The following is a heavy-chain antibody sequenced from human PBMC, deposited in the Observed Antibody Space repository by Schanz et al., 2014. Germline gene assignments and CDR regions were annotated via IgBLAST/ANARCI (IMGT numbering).Heavy chain of an antibody. CDR1: GFTFSSYG. Sequence: VKLVESGGGLVQPGGSLRLSCAASGFTFSSYGMHWVRQAPGKGLEWVAIIWYDGSNKYYADSVKGRFTISRDNSKNALYLQMDSLRAEDTAVYYCAKDLYNYGIFDSWGQGTLVTVSS. V-gene: IGHV3-33*06. J-gene: IGHJ5*01. CDR2: IWYDGSNK. D-gene: IGHD3-16*01. CDR3: AKDLYNYGIFDS.